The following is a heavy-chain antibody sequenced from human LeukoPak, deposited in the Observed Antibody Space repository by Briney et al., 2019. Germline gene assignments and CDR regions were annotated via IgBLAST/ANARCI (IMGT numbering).Heavy chain of an antibody. V-gene: IGHV4-59*01. D-gene: IGHD3-10*01. CDR1: GGPISRYD. J-gene: IGHJ4*02. CDR2: IYHSGST. CDR3: ARVVTMVRALDY. Sequence: SETLSLTCTVSGGPISRYDCSCIRQPPGTGLEGIGYIYHSGSTNHNPSLKSRVSISVDPSKNQFSLKLSSVPAADTAVYYCARVVTMVRALDYWGQGTLVTVSS.